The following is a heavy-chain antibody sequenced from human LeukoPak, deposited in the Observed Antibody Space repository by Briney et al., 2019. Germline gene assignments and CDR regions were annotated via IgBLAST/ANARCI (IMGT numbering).Heavy chain of an antibody. J-gene: IGHJ4*02. CDR2: ISSSGSTI. V-gene: IGHV3-48*03. CDR1: GFTFSSYE. Sequence: PGGSLRLSCAASGFTFSSYEMNWVRQAPGKGLEWVSYISSSGSTIYYADSVKGRFTISRDNAKNSLYLQMNSLRAEDTAVYYCAKPPGIAARPYYFDYWGQGSLITVSS. CDR3: AKPPGIAARPYYFDY. D-gene: IGHD6-6*01.